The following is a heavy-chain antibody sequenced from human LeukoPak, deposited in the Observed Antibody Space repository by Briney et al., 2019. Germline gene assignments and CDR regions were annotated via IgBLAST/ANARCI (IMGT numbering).Heavy chain of an antibody. CDR1: GGSISSGPYY. CDR3: ARRDDSSGYHKIFDY. CDR2: IYYGENT. D-gene: IGHD3-22*01. V-gene: IGHV4-39*01. Sequence: PSETLSLTCTVSGGSISSGPYYWGWIRQPPGKGLEWIGNIYYGENTYYNPSLKSRVTISIDTSKNQFYLKLSSLTAADTAVYYCARRDDSSGYHKIFDYWGPGTLATVSS. J-gene: IGHJ4*02.